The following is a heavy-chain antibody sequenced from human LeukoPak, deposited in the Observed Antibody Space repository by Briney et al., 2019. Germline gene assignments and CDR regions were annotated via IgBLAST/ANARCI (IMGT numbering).Heavy chain of an antibody. D-gene: IGHD3-16*01. Sequence: SQTLSLTCAISGDSVSSNSAVWNWIGQSPSRGLEWLGRTYYRSKWFNDYAVSVKSRIIIGPDTSKNQFSLQLNSVTPEDTAVYYCARALGKNWFDLWGQGTLVTVSS. CDR2: TYYRSKWFN. CDR1: GDSVSSNSAV. J-gene: IGHJ5*02. V-gene: IGHV6-1*01. CDR3: ARALGKNWFDL.